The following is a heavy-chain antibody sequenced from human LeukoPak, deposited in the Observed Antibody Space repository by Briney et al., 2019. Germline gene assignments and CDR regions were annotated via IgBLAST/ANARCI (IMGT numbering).Heavy chain of an antibody. CDR2: ITSSISTI. D-gene: IGHD7-27*01. CDR1: GFPFSSYS. CDR3: ATRKLGNDY. Sequence: GGSLRLSCAASGFPFSSYSMNWVRQAPGKGLEWISYITSSISTIYYADSVKGRFTISRDNSKNTLYLQINSLRAEDTAVYYCATRKLGNDYWGQGTLVTVSS. V-gene: IGHV3-48*01. J-gene: IGHJ4*02.